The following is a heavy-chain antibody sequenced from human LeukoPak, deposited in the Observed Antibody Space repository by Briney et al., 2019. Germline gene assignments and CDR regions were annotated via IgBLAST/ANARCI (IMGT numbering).Heavy chain of an antibody. V-gene: IGHV3-74*01. J-gene: IGHJ4*02. D-gene: IGHD3-3*01. CDR3: ARGGYYGSGRYYFDS. CDR1: GFAFSSYW. CDR2: IKSDGSNT. Sequence: GGSLRLSCAASGFAFSSYWMHWVRQAPGKGLVWVSRIKSDGSNTNYADSVKGRFTISRDNAKNTLHLQMNSLRAEDTGVYYCARGGYYGSGRYYFDSWGQGTLVTVSS.